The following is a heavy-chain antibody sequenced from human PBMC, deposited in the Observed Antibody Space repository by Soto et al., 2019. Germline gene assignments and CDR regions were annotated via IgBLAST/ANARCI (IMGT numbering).Heavy chain of an antibody. Sequence: GGSLRLSCAASGFTFSSYAMHWVRQAPGKGLEWVAVISYDGSNKYYADSVKGRFTISRDNSKNTLYLQMNSLRAEDTAVYYCAREDGAYYDILTDSEGFDPWGQGTLVTVSS. CDR1: GFTFSSYA. V-gene: IGHV3-30-3*01. D-gene: IGHD3-9*01. CDR2: ISYDGSNK. CDR3: AREDGAYYDILTDSEGFDP. J-gene: IGHJ5*02.